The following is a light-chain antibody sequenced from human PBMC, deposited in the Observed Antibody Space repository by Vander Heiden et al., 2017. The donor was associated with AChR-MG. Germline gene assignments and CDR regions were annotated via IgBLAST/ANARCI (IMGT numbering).Light chain of an antibody. J-gene: IGLJ2*01. CDR3: STGDDSLDGVA. CDR2: GNS. CDR1: SSNTGTTI. Sequence: QSVLTQPPSVSGTPGQRVTIPCSGGSSNTGTTILTCEQPPPGTAPRLLMFGNSQRTSGVPDRFSGSKSGTSASLAISGLQSEDEADYYCSTGDDSLDGVAFGGGTKLTVL. V-gene: IGLV1-44*01.